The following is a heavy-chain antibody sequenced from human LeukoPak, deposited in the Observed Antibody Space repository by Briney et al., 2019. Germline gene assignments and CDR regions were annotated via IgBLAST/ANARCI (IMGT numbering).Heavy chain of an antibody. CDR3: AKKYGVTVYGSGLNYFDY. D-gene: IGHD6-19*01. CDR1: GFTFSSYA. J-gene: IGHJ4*02. V-gene: IGHV3-23*01. CDR2: IGGSGSRT. Sequence: PGGSLRLSCAASGFTFSSYAMSWVRQAPGKSLEWVSGIGGSGSRTYYADSMKGRFTISRDNSKNTLYLQMNSLRAEDTAIYYCAKKYGVTVYGSGLNYFDYWGQGTLVTVSS.